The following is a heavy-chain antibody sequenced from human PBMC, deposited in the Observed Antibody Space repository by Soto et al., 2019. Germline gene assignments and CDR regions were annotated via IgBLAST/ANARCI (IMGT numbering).Heavy chain of an antibody. Sequence: SVKVSCKASGGTFSSYTISWVRQAPGQGLKWMERIIPILGIANYAQKFQGRVTITADKSTSTAYMELSSLRSEDTAVYYCARGNYDILTGYPQDWFDPWGQGTLVTVSS. CDR3: ARGNYDILTGYPQDWFDP. CDR2: IIPILGIA. V-gene: IGHV1-69*02. J-gene: IGHJ5*02. D-gene: IGHD3-9*01. CDR1: GGTFSSYT.